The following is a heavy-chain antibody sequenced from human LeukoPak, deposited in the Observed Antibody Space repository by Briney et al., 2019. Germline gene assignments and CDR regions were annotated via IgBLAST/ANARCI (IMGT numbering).Heavy chain of an antibody. CDR1: GFTFSSYS. Sequence: GGSLRLSCAASGFTFSSYSMNWVRQAPGKGLEWVSYISSSSSTIYYADSVKGRFTISRDNAKNSLYLQMNSLRAEDTAVYYCARENKGMGFDYWGQGTLVTVSS. CDR2: ISSSSSTI. V-gene: IGHV3-48*01. D-gene: IGHD1-26*01. CDR3: ARENKGMGFDY. J-gene: IGHJ4*02.